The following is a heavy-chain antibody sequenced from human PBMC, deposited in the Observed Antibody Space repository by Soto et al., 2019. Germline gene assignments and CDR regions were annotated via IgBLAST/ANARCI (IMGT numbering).Heavy chain of an antibody. D-gene: IGHD4-17*01. J-gene: IGHJ5*02. CDR2: IDPSDSYT. CDR1: GYSFTSYW. V-gene: IGHV5-10-1*01. CDR3: ARHRGEGMTTVVTERWFDP. Sequence: GESLKISCKGSGYSFTSYWISWVRQMPGKGLERMGRIDPSDSYTNYSPSFQGHVTISADKSISTAYLQWSSLKASDTAMYYCARHRGEGMTTVVTERWFDPWGQGTLVTVSS.